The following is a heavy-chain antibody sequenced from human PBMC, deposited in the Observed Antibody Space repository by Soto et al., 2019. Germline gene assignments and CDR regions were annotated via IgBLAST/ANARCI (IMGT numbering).Heavy chain of an antibody. CDR2: MYNTGST. CDR1: GGTISRYY. CDR3: ARDLWGYCGTDCYPLDV. J-gene: IGHJ6*02. Sequence: QVQLQESGPGLVKPSETLSLTCTVSGGTISRYYWSWIRQPPGKGLEWIGYMYNTGSTVYNPSFKCQVTISVDXSXNXXSLKLNSVTAADTAVYYCARDLWGYCGTDCYPLDVWGQGTTVTVSS. D-gene: IGHD2-21*02. V-gene: IGHV4-59*01.